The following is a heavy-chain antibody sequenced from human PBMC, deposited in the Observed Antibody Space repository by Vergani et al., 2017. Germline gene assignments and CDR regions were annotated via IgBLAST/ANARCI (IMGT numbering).Heavy chain of an antibody. CDR1: GFTFTSYA. J-gene: IGHJ4*02. V-gene: IGHV7-4-1*01. Sequence: QVQLVQSGSELEKPGASVKVSCKVSGFTFTSYAINWVRQAPGQGLEWMGWIDTQTGDTTYVQGFTGRFVFSLDTSVSTAYLQIHSLKADDTAIYFCARDRNQLGASRGGNDYWGQGTLVTVSS. CDR2: IDTQTGDT. CDR3: ARDRNQLGASRGGNDY. D-gene: IGHD1-26*01.